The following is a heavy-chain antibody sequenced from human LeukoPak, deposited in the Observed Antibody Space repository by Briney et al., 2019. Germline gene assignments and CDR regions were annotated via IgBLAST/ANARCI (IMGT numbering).Heavy chain of an antibody. CDR2: IYYSGST. Sequence: SETLSLTCTVSGGSISSSSYYWGWIRQPPGKGLEWIGSIYYSGSTYYNPSLESRVTISVDTSKNQFSLKLSSVTAADTAVYYCARVPFYYGSGSYCDYWGQGTLVTVSS. CDR3: ARVPFYYGSGSYCDY. D-gene: IGHD3-10*01. CDR1: GGSISSSSYY. J-gene: IGHJ4*02. V-gene: IGHV4-39*07.